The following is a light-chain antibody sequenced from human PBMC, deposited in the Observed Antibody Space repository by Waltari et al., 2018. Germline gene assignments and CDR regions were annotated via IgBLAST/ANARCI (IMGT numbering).Light chain of an antibody. CDR1: QSLVHSDGNTY. V-gene: IGKV2-30*02. CDR3: MQGTHWPLT. CDR2: KVS. Sequence: DVVLTQSPLSLPVTLGQPASISCKSSQSLVHSDGNTYLAWFHQRPGQSPRRLIYKVSNRESGVPDRFSASGSGTDFTLKISRVEAEDVGVVDCMQGTHWPLTFGGGTTVEIK. J-gene: IGKJ4*01.